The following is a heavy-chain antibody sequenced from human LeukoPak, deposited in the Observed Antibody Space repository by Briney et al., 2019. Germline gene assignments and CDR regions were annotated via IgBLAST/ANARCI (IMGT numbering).Heavy chain of an antibody. CDR3: ARESGSGSYYN. J-gene: IGHJ4*02. CDR2: ISYDGSNK. D-gene: IGHD3-10*01. Sequence: GGSLRLSCAASGFTFSSYAMHWVRQAPGKGLEWVAVISYDGSNKYYADSVKGRFTISRDNAKNSLYLQMNSLRAEDTAVYYCARESGSGSYYNWGQGTLVTVSS. V-gene: IGHV3-30-3*01. CDR1: GFTFSSYA.